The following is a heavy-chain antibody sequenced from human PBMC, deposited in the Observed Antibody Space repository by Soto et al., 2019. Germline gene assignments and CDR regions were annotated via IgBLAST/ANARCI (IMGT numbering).Heavy chain of an antibody. Sequence: ASVMVSCKASGYTFTRYTINWVRQAPVQSLEWMGWINPDNGNTKSSQKFQDRVIITRDTSASTSYMALISLRSEDTAVYYCGRGVPTGRPDPWGRGTLDHVSS. D-gene: IGHD3-10*02. CDR2: INPDNGNT. CDR1: GYTFTRYT. J-gene: IGHJ5*02. CDR3: GRGVPTGRPDP. V-gene: IGHV1-3*01.